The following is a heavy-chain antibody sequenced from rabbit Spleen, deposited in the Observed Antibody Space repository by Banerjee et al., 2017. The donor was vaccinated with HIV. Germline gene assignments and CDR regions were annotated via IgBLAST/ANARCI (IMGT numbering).Heavy chain of an antibody. CDR1: GFSFDSGYV. CDR3: ARDVSTGNSIAFDL. D-gene: IGHD7-1*01. V-gene: IGHV1S45*01. Sequence: QEQLVESGGGLVQPEGSLTLTCTVSGFSFDSGYVMCWVRQAPGKGLEWIACINSYTGRPVYASWAKGRFIMSRTSSTTVTLQMTSLTAADTATYFCARDVSTGNSIAFDLWGPGTLVTVS. J-gene: IGHJ4*01. CDR2: INSYTGRP.